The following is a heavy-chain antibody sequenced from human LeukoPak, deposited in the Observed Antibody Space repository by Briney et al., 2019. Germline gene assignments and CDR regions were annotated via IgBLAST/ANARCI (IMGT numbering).Heavy chain of an antibody. V-gene: IGHV3-21*01. CDR3: VTSRVVVPAAIPF. CDR2: ISSSSYI. Sequence: GGSLRLSCAASGFTFSSYSMNWVRQAPGKGLEWVSSISSSSYIYYADSVKGRFTISRDNAKNSLYLQMNSLRAEDTAVYYCVTSRVVVPAAIPFWGRGTLVTVSS. J-gene: IGHJ4*02. D-gene: IGHD2-2*01. CDR1: GFTFSSYS.